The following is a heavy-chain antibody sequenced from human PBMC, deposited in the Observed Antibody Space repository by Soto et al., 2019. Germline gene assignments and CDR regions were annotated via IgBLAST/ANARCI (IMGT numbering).Heavy chain of an antibody. CDR1: GFTFSNYG. Sequence: QVQLVEFGGGVVQPGRSLRLSCAVSGFTFSNYGMHWVRQAPGKGLEWVASIWHDGSNDNYAASVRGRFTISRDNHKDTLWLQMNSLRVEDSGLYYCAGEAGYEEQVGQQRPDLWGQGTLVTVSS. J-gene: IGHJ4*02. CDR2: IWHDGSND. V-gene: IGHV3-33*01. D-gene: IGHD6-25*01. CDR3: AGEAGYEEQVGQQRPDL.